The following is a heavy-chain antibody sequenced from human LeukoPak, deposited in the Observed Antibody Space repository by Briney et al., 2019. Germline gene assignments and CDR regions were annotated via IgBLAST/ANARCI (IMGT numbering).Heavy chain of an antibody. CDR1: GFTFSSYA. CDR3: ARDLFRRDGYNWDY. CDR2: ISYDGSNK. V-gene: IGHV3-30-3*01. J-gene: IGHJ4*02. Sequence: GGSLRLSCAASGFTFSSYAMHWVRQAPGKGLEWVAVISYDGSNKYYADPVKGRFTISRDNSKNTLYLQMNSLRAEDTAVYYCARDLFRRDGYNWDYWGQGTLVTVSS. D-gene: IGHD5-12*01.